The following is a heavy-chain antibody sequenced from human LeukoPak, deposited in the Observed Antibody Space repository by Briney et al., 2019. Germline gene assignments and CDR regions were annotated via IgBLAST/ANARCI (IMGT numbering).Heavy chain of an antibody. CDR2: ISSSSRTI. D-gene: IGHD4-17*01. J-gene: IGHJ4*02. V-gene: IGHV3-48*02. Sequence: PGGSLRLSCAASGFTFSTYDMNWVRQAPGKGLEWVSYISSSSRTIYYADSVKGRFTISRDNAKNSLYLQMNRLRDEDTAVYYCARDGYDYGDYFDYWGQGTLVAVSS. CDR1: GFTFSTYD. CDR3: ARDGYDYGDYFDY.